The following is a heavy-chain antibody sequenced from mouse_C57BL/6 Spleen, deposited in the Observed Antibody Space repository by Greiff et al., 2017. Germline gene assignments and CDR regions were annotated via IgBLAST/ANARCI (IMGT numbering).Heavy chain of an antibody. V-gene: IGHV5-9-1*02. CDR1: GFTFSSYA. Sequence: EVMLVESGEGLVKPGGSLKLSCAASGFTFSSYAMSWVRQTPEKRLEWVAYISSGGDYIYYADTVKGRFTISRDNARNTLYLQMSSLKSEDTAMYYCTREGGYYGSSYFDYWGQGTTLTVSS. D-gene: IGHD1-1*01. J-gene: IGHJ2*01. CDR2: ISSGGDYI. CDR3: TREGGYYGSSYFDY.